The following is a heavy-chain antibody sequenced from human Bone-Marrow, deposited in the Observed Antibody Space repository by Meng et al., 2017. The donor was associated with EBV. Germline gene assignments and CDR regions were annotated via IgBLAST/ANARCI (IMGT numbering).Heavy chain of an antibody. CDR3: ARGSDYGDYQPLGY. Sequence: QLVLSGAEVKKPGASVKVSCKASGYTSTSYDINWVRQATGQGLEWMGWMNPNSGNTGYAQKFQGRVTMTRNTSISTAYMELSSLRSEDTAVYYCARGSDYGDYQPLGYWGQGTLVTVSS. CDR1: GYTSTSYD. D-gene: IGHD4-17*01. J-gene: IGHJ4*02. CDR2: MNPNSGNT. V-gene: IGHV1-8*01.